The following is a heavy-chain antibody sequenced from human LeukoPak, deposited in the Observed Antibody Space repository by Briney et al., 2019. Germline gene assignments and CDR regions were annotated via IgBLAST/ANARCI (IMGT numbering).Heavy chain of an antibody. CDR1: GGSISSSSYY. V-gene: IGHV4-39*01. Sequence: SETLSLTCTVSGGSISSSSYYWGWIRQPPGKGLEWIGSIYYSGSTYYNPSLKSRVTISVDTSKNQFSLKLSSVTAADTAVYYCARHVLGATKYNWFDPWGQGTLVTVSS. CDR2: IYYSGST. CDR3: ARHVLGATKYNWFDP. J-gene: IGHJ5*02. D-gene: IGHD1-26*01.